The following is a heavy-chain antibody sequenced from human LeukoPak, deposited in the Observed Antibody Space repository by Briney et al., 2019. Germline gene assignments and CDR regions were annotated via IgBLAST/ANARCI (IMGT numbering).Heavy chain of an antibody. V-gene: IGHV4-38-2*02. J-gene: IGHJ4*02. CDR3: AREFCSSTSCYPWVN. CDR2: IYHSGNT. Sequence: SETPSLTCAVSGYSISSAYYWGWIRQPPGKGLEWIGSIYHSGNTYYNPSLKSRVTISVDTSKNQFSLKLTSVTAADTAVYYCAREFCSSTSCYPWVNWGQGTLVTVSS. D-gene: IGHD2-2*01. CDR1: GYSISSAYY.